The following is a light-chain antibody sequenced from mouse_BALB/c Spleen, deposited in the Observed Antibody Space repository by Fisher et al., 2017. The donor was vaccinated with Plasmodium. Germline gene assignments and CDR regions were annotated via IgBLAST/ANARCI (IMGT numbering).Light chain of an antibody. V-gene: IGKV14-111*01. CDR2: RAN. Sequence: ITQSPSSMYASLGERVTITCKASQDINRYLTWFQQKPGKSPKTLIYRANRLVDGVPSRFSGSGTGQDCSLTISSLEYEDMGIYYCLQYGEFPPTFGGGTTLEIK. CDR1: QDINRY. CDR3: LQYGEFPPT. J-gene: IGKJ1*01.